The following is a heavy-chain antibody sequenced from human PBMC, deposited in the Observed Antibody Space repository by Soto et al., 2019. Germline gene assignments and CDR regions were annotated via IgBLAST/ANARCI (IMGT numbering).Heavy chain of an antibody. J-gene: IGHJ6*02. V-gene: IGHV4-39*01. CDR1: GGSICPSSTYA. D-gene: IGHD3-10*01. CDR3: ARRGVRGVLYGMDV. Sequence: SETLSLTCTVSGGSICPSSTYASGWIRQPPGKGLQWIGSIYYSGDTYYNPSLKSRLTISVDTSKNQFPLKLNSVTAADTAVYYCARRGVRGVLYGMDVWGQGTTVT. CDR2: IYYSGDT.